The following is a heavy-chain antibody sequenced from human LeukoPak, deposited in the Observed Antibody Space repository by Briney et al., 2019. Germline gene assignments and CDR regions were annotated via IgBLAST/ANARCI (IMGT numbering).Heavy chain of an antibody. CDR2: IYYSGST. CDR3: AREPTVTPDAFDI. V-gene: IGHV4-59*01. J-gene: IGHJ3*02. Sequence: SETLSLTCTVSGGSISSYYWSWIRLPPGKGLEWIGYIYYSGSTNYNPSLKSRVTISVDTSKNQFSLKLSSVTAADTAVYYCAREPTVTPDAFDIWGQGTMVTVSS. D-gene: IGHD4-17*01. CDR1: GGSISSYY.